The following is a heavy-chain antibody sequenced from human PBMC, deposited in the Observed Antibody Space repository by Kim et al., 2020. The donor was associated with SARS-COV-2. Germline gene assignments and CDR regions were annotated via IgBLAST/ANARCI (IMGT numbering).Heavy chain of an antibody. V-gene: IGHV1-18*01. CDR3: ARAGSGSSRFFDN. J-gene: IGHJ4*02. D-gene: IGHD1-26*01. Sequence: YAQKFQGRVTMTTGSSTSTASMELRSLRSDDTAVYYCARAGSGSSRFFDNWGQGTLVTVSS.